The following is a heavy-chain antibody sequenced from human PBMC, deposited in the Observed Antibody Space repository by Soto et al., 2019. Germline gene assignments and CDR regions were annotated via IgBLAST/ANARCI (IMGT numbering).Heavy chain of an antibody. V-gene: IGHV1-24*01. D-gene: IGHD3-3*01. Sequence: ASVKVSCKVSGYTLTELSMHWVRQAPGKGLEWMGGFDPEDGETIYAQKFQGRVTMTEDTSTDTAYMELSSLRSEDTAVYYCATGSERYDLWSGYPFPFDYWGQGTLVTVSS. CDR2: FDPEDGET. J-gene: IGHJ4*02. CDR3: ATGSERYDLWSGYPFPFDY. CDR1: GYTLTELS.